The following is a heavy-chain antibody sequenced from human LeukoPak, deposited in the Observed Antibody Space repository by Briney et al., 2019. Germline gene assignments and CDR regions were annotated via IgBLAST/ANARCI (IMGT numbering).Heavy chain of an antibody. D-gene: IGHD2-15*01. Sequence: PGGSLRLSCAASGFTFSSYWMSWVRQAPGKGLEWVANIKPDGREKYYVDSVKGRFTIPRDNPKNSLYLQMNSLRAEDTAVYYCASPRGYCSGGSCPYYFDYWGQGTLVTVSS. J-gene: IGHJ4*02. CDR2: IKPDGREK. CDR1: GFTFSSYW. CDR3: ASPRGYCSGGSCPYYFDY. V-gene: IGHV3-7*01.